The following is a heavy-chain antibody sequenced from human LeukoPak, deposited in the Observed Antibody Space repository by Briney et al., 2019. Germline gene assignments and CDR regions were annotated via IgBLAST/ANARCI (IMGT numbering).Heavy chain of an antibody. Sequence: GSLRLSCAASGFTFNSYAMHWVRQAPGKGLEWVAVISYDESKKYFADSVKSRFTISRDNSKNTLYLQMNSLRAEDTAVYYCARGLLRYCSGGSCYQSFDYWGQGTLVTVSS. CDR2: ISYDESKK. J-gene: IGHJ4*02. V-gene: IGHV3-30-3*01. CDR3: ARGLLRYCSGGSCYQSFDY. D-gene: IGHD2-15*01. CDR1: GFTFNSYA.